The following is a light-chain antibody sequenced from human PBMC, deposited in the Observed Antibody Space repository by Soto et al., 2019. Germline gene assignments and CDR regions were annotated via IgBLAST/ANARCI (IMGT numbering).Light chain of an antibody. CDR2: GAS. J-gene: IGKJ4*01. CDR1: RTINTY. Sequence: DVRMTQSPSSRSASVGDTITITCRASRTINTYLNWFQQKPGEPPRLLIYGASTLHDGVPSRFSGSGSGADFTLTISRLQPEDFASYHCQQTYSDISFGGGTKVDIK. CDR3: QQTYSDIS. V-gene: IGKV1-39*01.